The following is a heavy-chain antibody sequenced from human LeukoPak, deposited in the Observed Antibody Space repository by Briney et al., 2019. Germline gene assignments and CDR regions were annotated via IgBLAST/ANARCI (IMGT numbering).Heavy chain of an antibody. Sequence: GGSLRLSCAASGFTFSSYSMNWVRQAPGKGLEWVSSISSSSSYIYYADSVKGRFTISRDNAKNSLYLQMNSLRAEDTAVYYCARVCSGGSCRDYWSQGTLVTVSS. J-gene: IGHJ4*02. CDR2: ISSSSSYI. V-gene: IGHV3-21*01. CDR1: GFTFSSYS. CDR3: ARVCSGGSCRDY. D-gene: IGHD2-15*01.